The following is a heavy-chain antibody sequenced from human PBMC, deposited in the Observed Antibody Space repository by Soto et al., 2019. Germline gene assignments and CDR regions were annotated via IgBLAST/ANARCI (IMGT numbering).Heavy chain of an antibody. CDR2: IKEDGSEK. J-gene: IGHJ5*02. CDR1: GFTFSSYA. Sequence: PGGSLRLSCAASGFTFSSYAMSWVRQAPGKGLEWVANIKEDGSEKYYVDSVKGRFTISRDNAKNSLYLQMNSLRAEDTAVYYCARAPSVSVWFDPWGQGTLVTVS. D-gene: IGHD3-10*01. CDR3: ARAPSVSVWFDP. V-gene: IGHV3-7*01.